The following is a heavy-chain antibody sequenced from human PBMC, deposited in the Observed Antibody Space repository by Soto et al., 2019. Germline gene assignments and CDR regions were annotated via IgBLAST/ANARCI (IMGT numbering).Heavy chain of an antibody. CDR2: INAGNGNT. Sequence: ASLKVSCKGSGYSFTSYVMHWVRQAHGKRLEWMGWINAGNGNTKYSQKFQGRVTITRDTSASTAYMELSSLRSEDTAVYYCARGQTIFGVVISPKYGMDVWGQGTTVTVSS. J-gene: IGHJ6*02. V-gene: IGHV1-3*01. CDR3: ARGQTIFGVVISPKYGMDV. CDR1: GYSFTSYV. D-gene: IGHD3-3*01.